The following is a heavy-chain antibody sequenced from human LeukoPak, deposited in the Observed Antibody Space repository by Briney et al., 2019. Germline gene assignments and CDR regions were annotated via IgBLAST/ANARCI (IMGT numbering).Heavy chain of an antibody. D-gene: IGHD3-9*01. Sequence: GGSLRLSCAASGFTFSSYGMHWVRQASGKGLEWVGRIRSKANSYATAYAASVKGRFTISRDDSKNTAYLQMNSLKTEDTAVYYCTRHRYWATGSYYYYMDVWGKGTTVTVSS. J-gene: IGHJ6*03. CDR2: IRSKANSYAT. CDR3: TRHRYWATGSYYYYMDV. CDR1: GFTFSSYG. V-gene: IGHV3-73*01.